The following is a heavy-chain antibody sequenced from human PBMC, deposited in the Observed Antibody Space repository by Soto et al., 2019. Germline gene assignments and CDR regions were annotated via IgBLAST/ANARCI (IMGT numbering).Heavy chain of an antibody. CDR3: ARFYYDSSGYLPSPYYYYYGMDV. J-gene: IGHJ6*02. V-gene: IGHV3-11*06. Sequence: GGSLRLSCAASGFTFSDYYMSWVRQAPGKGLEWISYSSSSTSYTNYADSVKGRFTISRDNAKNSLYLQMNSLRAEDTAVYYCARFYYDSSGYLPSPYYYYYGMDVWGQGTTVTAP. CDR2: SSSSTSYT. CDR1: GFTFSDYY. D-gene: IGHD3-22*01.